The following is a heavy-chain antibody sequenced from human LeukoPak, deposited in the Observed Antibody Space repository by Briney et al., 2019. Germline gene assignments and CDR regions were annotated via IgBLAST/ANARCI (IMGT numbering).Heavy chain of an antibody. D-gene: IGHD5-24*01. V-gene: IGHV1-24*01. J-gene: IGHJ3*02. CDR2: FDPEDGET. Sequence: ASVKVSCKVSGYTLTELSMHWVRQAPGKGLEWMGGFDPEDGETIYAQKFQGRVTMTEDTSTDTAYMELSSLRSEDTAVYYCATDRGMGDAFDIWGQGTMVTLSS. CDR3: ATDRGMGDAFDI. CDR1: GYTLTELS.